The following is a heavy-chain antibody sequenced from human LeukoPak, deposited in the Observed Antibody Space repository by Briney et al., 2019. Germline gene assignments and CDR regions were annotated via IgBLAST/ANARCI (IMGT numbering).Heavy chain of an antibody. D-gene: IGHD2-2*01. CDR2: IYHSGST. V-gene: IGHV4-59*01. CDR1: GGSISSYH. CDR3: ANGGYCGVTSCYPKRFDP. J-gene: IGHJ5*02. Sequence: PSQTLSLTCTVSGGSISSYHWSWIRQPPGKGLEWIGYIYHSGSTNYNPSLKSRVTMSVDTSKNQFSLKLRSVTAADTAVYYCANGGYCGVTSCYPKRFDPWGQGTLVTVSS.